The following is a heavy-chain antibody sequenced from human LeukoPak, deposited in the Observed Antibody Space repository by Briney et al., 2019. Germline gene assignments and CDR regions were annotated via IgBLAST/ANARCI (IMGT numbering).Heavy chain of an antibody. CDR2: IIPIFGTA. Sequence: SVKVSCKASGYTFTSYGISWVRQAPGQGLEWMGGIIPIFGTANYAQKFQGRVTITADKSTSTAYMELSSLRSEDTAVYYCARALSGSGSYFMAPSDYWGQGTLVTVSS. V-gene: IGHV1-69*06. CDR1: GYTFTSYG. CDR3: ARALSGSGSYFMAPSDY. D-gene: IGHD3-10*01. J-gene: IGHJ4*02.